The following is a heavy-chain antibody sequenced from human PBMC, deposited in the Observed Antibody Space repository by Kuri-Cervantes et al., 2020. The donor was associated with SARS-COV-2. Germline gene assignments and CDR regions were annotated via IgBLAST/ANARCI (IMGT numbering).Heavy chain of an antibody. J-gene: IGHJ6*02. CDR2: INHSGST. CDR1: GGSFSGYY. Sequence: SQTLSLTCAVYGGSFSGYYWSWIRQPPGKGLEWIGEINHSGSTNYNPSLKSRVTVSVDTSKNQFSLKLSSVTAADTAVYYCVKGALFAMDVWGQGATVTVSS. V-gene: IGHV4-34*01. CDR3: VKGALFAMDV.